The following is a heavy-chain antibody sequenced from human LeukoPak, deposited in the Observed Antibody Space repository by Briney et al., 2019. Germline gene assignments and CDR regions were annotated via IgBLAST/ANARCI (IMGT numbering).Heavy chain of an antibody. J-gene: IGHJ3*02. D-gene: IGHD5-18*01. V-gene: IGHV3-74*01. CDR3: RGYSYGQDAFDI. CDR2: INSDGSST. CDR1: GFTVSNNW. Sequence: QPGGSLRLSCAASGFTVSNNWMHWVLQAPGKGLVWVSRINSDGSSTTYADSVKGRFTISRDNAKNTLYLQMNSLRVEDTAVYYCRGYSYGQDAFDIWGQGTLVTVSS.